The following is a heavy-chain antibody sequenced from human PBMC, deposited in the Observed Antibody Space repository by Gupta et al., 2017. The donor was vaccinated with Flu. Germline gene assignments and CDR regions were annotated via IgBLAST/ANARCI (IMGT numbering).Heavy chain of an antibody. CDR2: INPNSDVT. CDR3: ARDRSGAPQRGTTWSYNWFDP. D-gene: IGHD1-26*01. V-gene: IGHV1-2*02. J-gene: IGHJ5*01. CDR1: GYTFTGYY. Sequence: QVQLVQSGAEVKKPGASVKVSCKASGYTFTGYYIHWVRQAPGQGLEWIGWINPNSDVTNYEQKFQGRVTMTKDRTISTAYMELSSLRSDDTAVYYCARDRSGAPQRGTTWSYNWFDPWGQGTLVTVSS.